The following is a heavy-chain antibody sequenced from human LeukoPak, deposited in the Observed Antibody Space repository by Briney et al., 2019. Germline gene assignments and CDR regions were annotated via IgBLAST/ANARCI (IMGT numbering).Heavy chain of an antibody. J-gene: IGHJ5*02. V-gene: IGHV4-34*12. CDR2: IIHSGST. D-gene: IGHD5-18*01. CDR3: ERDSVNTAMSFWFDP. Sequence: PSETLSHTCAVYGGSLSGYFWMWIREPPGKGLEWSGEIIHSGSTNYNLSLKRRVTISVDTSKNLFSLKLSSVTAADTAVYYCERDSVNTAMSFWFDPWGQGTLVTVSS. CDR1: GGSLSGYF.